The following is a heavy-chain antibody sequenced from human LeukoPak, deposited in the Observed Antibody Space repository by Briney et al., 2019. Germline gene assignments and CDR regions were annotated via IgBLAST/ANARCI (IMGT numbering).Heavy chain of an antibody. V-gene: IGHV1-69*13. CDR3: ARSLFAGTYYYGMDV. D-gene: IGHD6-13*01. CDR2: IIPIFGTA. Sequence: SVKVSCKASGGTFSSYAISWVRQAPGQGLEWMGGIIPIFGTANYAQKFQGRVTVTADESTSTAYMELSSLRSEDTAVYYCARSLFAGTYYYGMDVWGQGTTVTVSS. CDR1: GGTFSSYA. J-gene: IGHJ6*02.